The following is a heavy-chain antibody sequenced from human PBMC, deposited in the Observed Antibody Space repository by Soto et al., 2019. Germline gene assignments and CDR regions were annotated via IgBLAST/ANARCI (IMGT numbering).Heavy chain of an antibody. CDR1: GYTFTSYG. CDR3: ARDRYDSSGYYLGADY. J-gene: IGHJ4*02. V-gene: IGHV1-18*01. Sequence: QVQLVQSGAEVKKPGASVKVSCKASGYTFTSYGFSWVRQAPGQGLEWMGCISGPNGNTNYAQKLQGRVTMTTDTSTSTGYRELRSLRSDDTAGYYWARDRYDSSGYYLGADYWGQGTLVTVSS. CDR2: ISGPNGNT. D-gene: IGHD3-22*01.